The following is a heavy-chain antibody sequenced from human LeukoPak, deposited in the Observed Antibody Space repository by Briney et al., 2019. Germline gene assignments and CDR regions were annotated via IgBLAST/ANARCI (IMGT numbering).Heavy chain of an antibody. CDR2: IYYSGST. J-gene: IGHJ3*02. CDR1: GASISSYY. Sequence: SETLSLTCTVSGASISSYYWSWIRQPPGKGLEWIGYIYYSGSTNYNPSLKSRVTISVDTSKNQFSLKLSSVTAADTAVYYCARHITYYDILTGYYGPSGAFDIWGQGTMVTVSS. V-gene: IGHV4-59*08. CDR3: ARHITYYDILTGYYGPSGAFDI. D-gene: IGHD3-9*01.